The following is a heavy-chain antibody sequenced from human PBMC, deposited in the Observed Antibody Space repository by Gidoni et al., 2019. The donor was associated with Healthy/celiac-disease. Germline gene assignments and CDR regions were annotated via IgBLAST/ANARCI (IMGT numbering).Heavy chain of an antibody. J-gene: IGHJ6*03. Sequence: VPLVQSGAEVKKPVSSVTVSFIASGGTFSSYAISWVRQAPGQGLEWMGGIIPIFGTANYAQKFQGRVTMTADKSTSTAYMELSSLRSEDTAVYYCASNYYGSGSSIRNYYYYMDVWGKGTTVTVSS. CDR3: ASNYYGSGSSIRNYYYYMDV. CDR2: IIPIFGTA. V-gene: IGHV1-69*06. D-gene: IGHD3-10*01. CDR1: GGTFSSYA.